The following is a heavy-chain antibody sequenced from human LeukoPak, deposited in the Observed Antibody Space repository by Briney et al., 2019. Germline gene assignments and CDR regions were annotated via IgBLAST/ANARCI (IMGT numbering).Heavy chain of an antibody. CDR2: IKQDGSVK. CDR1: GFTFSSYW. Sequence: GMSLRLSCAASGFTFSSYWMTWVRQAPGKGLEWVANIKQDGSVKYYVDSVKGRFTISRDNAKNSLYLQMNSLRAEDTAVYYCARDSKTGLYYRRYHYMDVWGKGTTVTVSS. CDR3: ARDSKTGLYYRRYHYMDV. D-gene: IGHD3-22*01. V-gene: IGHV3-7*01. J-gene: IGHJ6*03.